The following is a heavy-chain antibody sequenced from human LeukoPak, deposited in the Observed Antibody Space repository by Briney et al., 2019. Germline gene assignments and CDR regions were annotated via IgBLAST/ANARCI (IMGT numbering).Heavy chain of an antibody. J-gene: IGHJ4*02. V-gene: IGHV3-66*01. CDR1: GFTVSTNY. CDR2: IFSGGST. D-gene: IGHD1-20*01. Sequence: PGGSLRLSCAASGFTVSTNYMSWVRQAPGKGLEWVSVIFSGGSTYYTDSVKGRFTISRDNSKNTLYLQMNSLRAEDTAVYYCARDQYNWNGCFDYWGQGTLVTVSS. CDR3: ARDQYNWNGCFDY.